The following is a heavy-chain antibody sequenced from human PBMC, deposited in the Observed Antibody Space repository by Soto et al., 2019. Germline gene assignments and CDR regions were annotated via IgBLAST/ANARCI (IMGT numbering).Heavy chain of an antibody. CDR2: IYSSGNT. D-gene: IGHD3-3*01. V-gene: IGHV4-4*07. J-gene: IGHJ5*02. CDR3: ARGQRFSDWFDP. CDR1: GGTISRYY. Sequence: SETLSLTCSVSGGTISRYYWTWSRQPAGKGLEWIGRIYSSGNTKYNPSLQSRVTMSLDTSNNQFSLRLTSVTAADTAVYYCARGQRFSDWFDPWGQGTLVTVSS.